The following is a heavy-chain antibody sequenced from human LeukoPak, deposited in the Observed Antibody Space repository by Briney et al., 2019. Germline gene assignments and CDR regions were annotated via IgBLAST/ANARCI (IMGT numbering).Heavy chain of an antibody. CDR3: ARGGYSSGWYYYYFDY. Sequence: PGGSLRLSCAASGFTFSSYAMHWVRQAPGKGLEWVAFIRYDGSNKYYADSVKGRFTISRDNSKNTLYLQINSLRAEDTAVYYCARGGYSSGWYYYYFDYWGQGTLVTVSS. D-gene: IGHD6-19*01. J-gene: IGHJ4*02. V-gene: IGHV3-30*02. CDR2: IRYDGSNK. CDR1: GFTFSSYA.